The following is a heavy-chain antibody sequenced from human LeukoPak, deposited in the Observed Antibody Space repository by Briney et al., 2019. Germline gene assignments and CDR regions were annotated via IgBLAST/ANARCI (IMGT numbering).Heavy chain of an antibody. J-gene: IGHJ4*02. CDR1: GYTFTSYY. V-gene: IGHV1-46*01. Sequence: ASVKVSCKAPGYTFTSYYMHWVRQALGQGLEWMGIINPSGGSTSYAQKFQGRVTMTRDTSTSTVYMELSSLRSEDTAVYYCARDRTYYDILTGYSPRYYFDYWGQGTLVTVSS. CDR3: ARDRTYYDILTGYSPRYYFDY. D-gene: IGHD3-9*01. CDR2: INPSGGST.